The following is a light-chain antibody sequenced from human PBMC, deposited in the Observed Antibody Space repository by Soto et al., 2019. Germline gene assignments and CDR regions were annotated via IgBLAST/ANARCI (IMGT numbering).Light chain of an antibody. J-gene: IGKJ5*01. CDR3: QQRSNWPIT. CDR2: GAS. V-gene: IGKV3-11*01. Sequence: EILMTQSPDTLSVSPGESATLSCRASQRVYSNLAWYQQRPGQAPRLLIYGASTRATGIPARFSGSGSGTDFTLTISSLEPEDFAVYYCQQRSNWPITFGQGTRLEIK. CDR1: QRVYSN.